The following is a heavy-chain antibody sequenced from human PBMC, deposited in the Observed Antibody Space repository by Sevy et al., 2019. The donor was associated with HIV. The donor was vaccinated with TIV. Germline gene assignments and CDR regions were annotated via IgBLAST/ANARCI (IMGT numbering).Heavy chain of an antibody. CDR2: ISGSDGRT. D-gene: IGHD2-21*02. CDR3: ARVQNCGGHYPLDY. CDR1: GFTFSSYA. V-gene: IGHV3-23*01. Sequence: GGSLRLSCAASGFTFSSYAMTWVRQAPGKGLEWVSIISGSDGRTYYADSVKGRFTISRDNSKNTLYLQMNSLRDEDTAVYYCARVQNCGGHYPLDYWGQGTLVTVSS. J-gene: IGHJ4*02.